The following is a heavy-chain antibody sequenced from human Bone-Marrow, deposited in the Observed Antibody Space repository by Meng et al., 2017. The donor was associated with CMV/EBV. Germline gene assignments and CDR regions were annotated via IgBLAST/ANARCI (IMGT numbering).Heavy chain of an antibody. J-gene: IGHJ3*01. CDR3: ARDQEVVDAFDV. D-gene: IGHD3-22*01. CDR1: SGSISSGDYY. Sequence: SETLSLTCTVSSGSISSGDYYWSWIRQPPGKGLEWIGYIYYSGSTYYNPSLKSRVTISVDTSKNQFSLKLSSVTAADTAVYYCARDQEVVDAFDVWGQGTMVTVSS. V-gene: IGHV4-31*03. CDR2: IYYSGST.